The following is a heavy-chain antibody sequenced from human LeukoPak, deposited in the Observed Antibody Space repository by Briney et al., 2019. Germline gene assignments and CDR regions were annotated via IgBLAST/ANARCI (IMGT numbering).Heavy chain of an antibody. CDR3: AREELLLFDY. Sequence: ASVKVSCKASGGTFSSYTISWVRQAPGQGLEWMGRIIPTLGIANYAQKFHGRVTITADKSTSTAYMELSSLRSEDTAVYYCAREELLLFDYWGQGTLVTVSS. J-gene: IGHJ4*02. V-gene: IGHV1-69*04. CDR1: GGTFSSYT. CDR2: IIPTLGIA. D-gene: IGHD3-10*01.